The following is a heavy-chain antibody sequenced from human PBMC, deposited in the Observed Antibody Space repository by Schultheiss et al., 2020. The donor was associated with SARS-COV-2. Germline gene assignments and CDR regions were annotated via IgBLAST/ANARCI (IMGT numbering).Heavy chain of an antibody. D-gene: IGHD3-22*01. Sequence: GESLKISCAASGFTFSSYDMHWVRQATGKGLEWVSAIGTAGDPYYPGSVKGRFTISRKNAKNTLYLQMNSLRAEDTAVYYCASPYYYDSSGYFDYWGQGTLVTVSS. V-gene: IGHV3-13*05. J-gene: IGHJ4*02. CDR3: ASPYYYDSSGYFDY. CDR2: IGTAGDP. CDR1: GFTFSSYD.